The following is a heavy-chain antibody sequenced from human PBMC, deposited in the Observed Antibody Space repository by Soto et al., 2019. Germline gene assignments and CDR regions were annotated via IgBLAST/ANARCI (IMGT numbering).Heavy chain of an antibody. J-gene: IGHJ5*02. Sequence: GGSLRLSCAASGFIFSDFAMHWVRQAPGKGLEWVAEIWYDGSNEYYGDSVKGRFTISRDNSKNTLYLQLNSLRAEDTAVYYCARAGPRGYDYSFPRSWGQGTLVTVSS. CDR1: GFIFSDFA. CDR3: ARAGPRGYDYSFPRS. V-gene: IGHV3-33*01. D-gene: IGHD5-12*01. CDR2: IWYDGSNE.